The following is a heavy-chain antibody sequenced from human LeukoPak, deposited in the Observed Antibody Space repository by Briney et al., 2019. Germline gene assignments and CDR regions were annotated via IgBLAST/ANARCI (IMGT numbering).Heavy chain of an antibody. CDR3: ARDSTGTTWQLDY. V-gene: IGHV1-69*05. D-gene: IGHD1-1*01. Sequence: GSSVKVSCKAAGGAFSSYAFSWVRQAPGQGLEWMGGLIPMFRTPNYAQKFLGRVTITTDESTGTAYMELTSLGADDTAVYYCARDSTGTTWQLDYWGQGTLVTVSS. CDR2: LIPMFRTP. J-gene: IGHJ4*02. CDR1: GGAFSSYA.